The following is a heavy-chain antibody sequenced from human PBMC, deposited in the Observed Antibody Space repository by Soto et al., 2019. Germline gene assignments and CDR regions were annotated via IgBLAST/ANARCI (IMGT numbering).Heavy chain of an antibody. CDR2: INPNSGGT. CDR1: GYTFTGYY. Sequence: VASVKVSCKASGYTFTGYYMHWVRQAPGQGLEWMGWINPNSGGTNYAQKFQGRVTMTRDTSISTAYMELSRLRSDDTAVYYCARLSLTGFGELSRWGQGTLVTVSS. V-gene: IGHV1-2*02. CDR3: ARLSLTGFGELSR. J-gene: IGHJ4*02. D-gene: IGHD3-10*01.